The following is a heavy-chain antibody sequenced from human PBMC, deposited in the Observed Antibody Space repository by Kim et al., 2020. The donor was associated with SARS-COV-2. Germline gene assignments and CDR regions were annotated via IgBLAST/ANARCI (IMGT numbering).Heavy chain of an antibody. J-gene: IGHJ6*02. Sequence: GGSLRLSCAASGFTFSSYWMHWVRQAPGKGLVWVSRINSDGSSTSYADSVKGRFTISRDNAKNTLYLQMNSLRAEDTAVYYCYCRGYGELYYYYGMDVWGQGTTVTVSS. V-gene: IGHV3-74*01. D-gene: IGHD4-17*01. CDR1: GFTFSSYW. CDR2: INSDGSST. CDR3: YCRGYGELYYYYGMDV.